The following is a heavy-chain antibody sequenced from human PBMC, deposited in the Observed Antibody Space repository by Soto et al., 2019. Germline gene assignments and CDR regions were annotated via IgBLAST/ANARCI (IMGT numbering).Heavy chain of an antibody. CDR1: GYTFANYG. CDR2: INAGNGGT. J-gene: IGHJ4*02. Sequence: KVSCKASGYTFANYGIHWVRQAPGQRLEWMGWINAGNGGTKYSENFQGRVTITRDTSASTVYLGLSSLSSEDTASYYCARTGHSGSYDFWGQGTLVTVSS. V-gene: IGHV1-3*01. D-gene: IGHD3-22*01. CDR3: ARTGHSGSYDF.